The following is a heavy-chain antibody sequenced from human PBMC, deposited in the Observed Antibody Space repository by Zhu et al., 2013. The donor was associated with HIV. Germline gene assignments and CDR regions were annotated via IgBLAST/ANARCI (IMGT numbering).Heavy chain of an antibody. V-gene: IGHV1-2*02. CDR3: ARDVVSNGWYSLRYKHYGMDV. CDR2: INTNYGDT. Sequence: QVQLVQSGAEVQKPGASVKVSCKASGYHFPGYYIHWVRQAPGLGLEWMGWINTNYGDTHYPENFRGRITITRDTSTSTAYMELTRLTSDDTAVYYCARDVVSNGWYSLRYKHYGMDVWGQGPTVTVSS. CDR1: GYHFPGYY. J-gene: IGHJ6*02. D-gene: IGHD6-19*01.